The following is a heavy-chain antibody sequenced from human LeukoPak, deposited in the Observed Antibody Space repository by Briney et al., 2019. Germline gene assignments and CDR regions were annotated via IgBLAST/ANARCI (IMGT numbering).Heavy chain of an antibody. V-gene: IGHV4-34*01. J-gene: IGHJ4*02. CDR1: GGSFSGYY. CDR2: INHSGST. D-gene: IGHD4-17*01. Sequence: SETLSLTCAVYGGSFSGYYWSWIRQPPGKGLEWIGEINHSGSTNYNPPLKSRVTISVDTSKNQFSLKLSSVTAADTAVYYCARNYGDCDFDYWGQGTLVTVSS. CDR3: ARNYGDCDFDY.